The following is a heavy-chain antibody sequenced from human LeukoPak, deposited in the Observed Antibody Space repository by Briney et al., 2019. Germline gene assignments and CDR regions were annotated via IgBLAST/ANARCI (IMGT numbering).Heavy chain of an antibody. J-gene: IGHJ5*02. CDR1: GYTFTGYY. V-gene: IGHV1-8*02. D-gene: IGHD4-17*01. CDR2: MNPNSGNT. CDR3: ARRNYGDSRRWVDP. Sequence: ASVKVSCKASGYTFTGYYMHWVRQAPGQGLEWMGWMNPNSGNTGYAQKFQGRVTMTRNTSITTAYMELSSLTSEDTAVYYCARRNYGDSRRWVDPWGQGTLVTVSS.